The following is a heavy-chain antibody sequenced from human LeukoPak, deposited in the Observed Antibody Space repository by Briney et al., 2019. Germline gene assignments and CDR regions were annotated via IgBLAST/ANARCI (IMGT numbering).Heavy chain of an antibody. V-gene: IGHV3-48*01. Sequence: GGSLRLSCAASGFPFSRYSVNWVRQAPGKGLEWVSYISSSNTIYYADSVKGRFTISRDNAKNSLYLQMNSLRAEDTAVYFCARDGYGDYLFDYWGQGTLVTVSS. J-gene: IGHJ4*02. CDR3: ARDGYGDYLFDY. CDR1: GFPFSRYS. CDR2: ISSSNTI. D-gene: IGHD4-17*01.